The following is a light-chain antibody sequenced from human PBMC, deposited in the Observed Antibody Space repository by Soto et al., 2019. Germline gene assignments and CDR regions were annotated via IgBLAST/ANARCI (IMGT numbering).Light chain of an antibody. CDR3: QQCSSSPRT. CDR2: VGS. Sequence: EIVLTQSPGTLSLSPGERATLSCRASQSLTNSRLAWYQQKPGQAPKVLIYVGSNRATGIPDRFIGGGSGTDFTLTISRLEPEDFAVYYCQQCSSSPRTFGQGTKVEIK. V-gene: IGKV3-20*01. CDR1: QSLTNSR. J-gene: IGKJ2*01.